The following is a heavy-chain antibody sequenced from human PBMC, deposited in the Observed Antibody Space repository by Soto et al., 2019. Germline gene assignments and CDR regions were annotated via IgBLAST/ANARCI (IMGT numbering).Heavy chain of an antibody. CDR2: IDHSGST. Sequence: AETLSLTCAVYRGSFNAYSWTWIRQPPGKGLEWIGEIDHSGSTTYNPSLKSRITMSVDTSKNQFSLNVSSMTAADTAVYYCARGLRYSGMDVWGQGTTVTVSS. CDR1: RGSFNAYS. CDR3: ARGLRYSGMDV. V-gene: IGHV4-34*01. J-gene: IGHJ6*02.